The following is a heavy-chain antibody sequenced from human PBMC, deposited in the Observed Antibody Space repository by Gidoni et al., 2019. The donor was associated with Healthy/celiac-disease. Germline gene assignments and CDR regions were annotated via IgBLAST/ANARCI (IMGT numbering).Heavy chain of an antibody. D-gene: IGHD2-2*01. J-gene: IGHJ4*02. CDR1: GFPFSSYS. V-gene: IGHV3-30-3*01. CDR2: ISYDGSNT. CDR3: ARDSRVVVPAAYFDY. Sequence: QVQLVESGGGVVPPGRSLRLSCAASGFPFSSYSMHWVRQAPGKGLEWVAFISYDGSNTYDADSVKGRFTISRDNSKNTLYLQMNSLRAEDTAVYYCARDSRVVVPAAYFDYWGQGTLVTVSS.